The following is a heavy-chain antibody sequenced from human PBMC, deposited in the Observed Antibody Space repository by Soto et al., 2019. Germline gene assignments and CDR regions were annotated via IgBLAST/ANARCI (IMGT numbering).Heavy chain of an antibody. D-gene: IGHD6-19*01. V-gene: IGHV3-21*01. CDR2: ISSSSSYI. CDR1: GFTFSSYS. CDR3: ARQMAGRRLYYMDV. Sequence: EVQLVESGGGLVKPGGSLRLSCAASGFTFSSYSMNWVRQAPGKGLEWVSSISSSSSYIYYADSVKGRFTISRDNAKNSLDLQMNSLRAEDTAVYYCARQMAGRRLYYMDVWGKGTTVTVSS. J-gene: IGHJ6*03.